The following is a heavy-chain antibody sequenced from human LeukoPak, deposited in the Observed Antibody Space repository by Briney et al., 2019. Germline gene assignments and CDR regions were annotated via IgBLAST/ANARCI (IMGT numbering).Heavy chain of an antibody. D-gene: IGHD3-22*01. CDR1: GDSITSYY. Sequence: SETLSLTCTVSGDSITSYYWSWVRQPPGKGLEWIGYIYDSGSTNYNPSLKSRVTISVDTSKNQFSLKLSSVTAADTAVYYCACLTTADAFDIWGQGTMVTVSS. CDR3: ACLTTADAFDI. CDR2: IYDSGST. V-gene: IGHV4-59*01. J-gene: IGHJ3*02.